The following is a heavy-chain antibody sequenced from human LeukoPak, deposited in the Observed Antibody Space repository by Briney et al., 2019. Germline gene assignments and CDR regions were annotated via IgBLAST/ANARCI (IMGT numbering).Heavy chain of an antibody. V-gene: IGHV4-38-2*02. CDR3: VRGTKGAYSGYDHGSAFDI. CDR1: GYSISSGYY. Sequence: SETLSLTCTVSGYSISSGYYWGWIRQPPGKGLEWIGSIYYSGSTYYNPSLKSRVTISVDTSKNQFSLKLSSVTAADTAVYYCVRGTKGAYSGYDHGSAFDIWGQGTMVTVSS. D-gene: IGHD5-12*01. CDR2: IYYSGST. J-gene: IGHJ3*02.